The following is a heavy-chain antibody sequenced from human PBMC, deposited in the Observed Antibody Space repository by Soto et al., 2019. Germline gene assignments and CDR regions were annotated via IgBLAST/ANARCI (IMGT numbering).Heavy chain of an antibody. Sequence: GGSLRLSCSASGFTFSSYAMHWVRQAPGKGLEYVSAISSNGGSTYYADSVKGRFTISRDNSKNTLYLQMSSLRAEDTAVYYCVKDLLVSLFGVVHTPFTFDYWGQGTLVTVSS. J-gene: IGHJ4*02. D-gene: IGHD3-3*01. V-gene: IGHV3-64D*08. CDR2: ISSNGGST. CDR3: VKDLLVSLFGVVHTPFTFDY. CDR1: GFTFSSYA.